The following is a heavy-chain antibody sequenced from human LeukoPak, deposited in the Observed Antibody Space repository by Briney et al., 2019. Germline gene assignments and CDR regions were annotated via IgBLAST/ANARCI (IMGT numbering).Heavy chain of an antibody. D-gene: IGHD3-10*01. CDR1: GASISTGGFY. J-gene: IGHJ6*02. CDR2: IYYTGSV. Sequence: PSETLSLTCTISGASISTGGFYWTWIRQPPGEGLEWIGYIYYTGSVDYNASLKSRLTISLDTSKNRFSLKLNSVTAAVTAVYYCARDHSYYFGSQTSTLDVWGQGTAVTVSS. CDR3: ARDHSYYFGSQTSTLDV. V-gene: IGHV4-31*03.